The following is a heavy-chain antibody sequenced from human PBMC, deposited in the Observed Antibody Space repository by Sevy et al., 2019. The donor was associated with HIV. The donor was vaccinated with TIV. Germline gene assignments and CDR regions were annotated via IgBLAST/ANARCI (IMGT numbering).Heavy chain of an antibody. CDR1: GGSISSYY. V-gene: IGHV4-59*12. Sequence: SETLSLTCTVSGGSISSYYWSWIRQPPGKGLEWIGYIYYSGSTNYNPSLKSRVTISVDTSKNQFSLKLSSVTAADTAVYYCARLNYDFWSGYYYYYGMDVWGQWTTVTVSS. CDR3: ARLNYDFWSGYYYYYGMDV. CDR2: IYYSGST. J-gene: IGHJ6*02. D-gene: IGHD3-3*01.